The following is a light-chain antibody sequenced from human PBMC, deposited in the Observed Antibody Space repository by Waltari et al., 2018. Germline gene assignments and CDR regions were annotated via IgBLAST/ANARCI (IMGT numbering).Light chain of an antibody. CDR1: QTVTSSY. Sequence: EIVLTQSPGTLSLSPGERDTLSCKASQTVTSSYLAWYQQKPGQAPRLLIYGASTRATGIPDRFRGSGSGTDFTLTISRLEPEDFAVYYCQQYGSSPWTFGQGTKVGIK. CDR3: QQYGSSPWT. J-gene: IGKJ1*01. CDR2: GAS. V-gene: IGKV3-20*01.